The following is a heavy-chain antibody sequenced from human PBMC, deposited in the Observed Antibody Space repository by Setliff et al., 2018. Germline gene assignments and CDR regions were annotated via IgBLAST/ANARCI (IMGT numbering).Heavy chain of an antibody. J-gene: IGHJ4*02. D-gene: IGHD2-21*01. V-gene: IGHV1-69*05. CDR2: IIPIFGTA. CDR1: GGTFSSYA. CDR3: ATEKFPGDWGDY. Sequence: EASVKVSCKASGGTFSSYAISWVRQAPGQGLEWMGGIIPIFGTANYAQKFQGRVTITTDESTSTAYMELSSLRSEDTAVYYCATEKFPGDWGDYWGQGTLVTVSS.